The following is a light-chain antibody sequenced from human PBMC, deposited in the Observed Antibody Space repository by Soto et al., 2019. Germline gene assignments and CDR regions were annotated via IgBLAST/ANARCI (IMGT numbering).Light chain of an antibody. CDR1: QGIGSD. V-gene: IGKV1-6*01. CDR2: AAS. J-gene: IGKJ1*01. Sequence: ALQQTQSPSSLSASVGDRVTITCRASQGIGSDLGWYQQKPGKAPKLLIYAASSLQSGVPSRFSGSGSGTDFTLTISSLQPEDFATYYCLQDYDYPWTFGQGTKVDIK. CDR3: LQDYDYPWT.